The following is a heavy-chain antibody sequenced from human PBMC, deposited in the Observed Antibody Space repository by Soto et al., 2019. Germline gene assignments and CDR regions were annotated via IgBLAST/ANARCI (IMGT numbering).Heavy chain of an antibody. CDR2: IYWADDK. V-gene: IGHV2-5*02. CDR1: GFSLTTSGVG. CDR3: AHRILRTVFGLVTTTAIYFDF. D-gene: IGHD3-3*01. Sequence: QITLNESGPTVVKPAEPLTLTCTFSGFSLTTSGVGVGWIRQSPGKAPEWLALIYWADDKRYSASLKSRLTISKDTSKNQVVLTMASVDPADTATYYCAHRILRTVFGLVTTTAIYFDFWGQGTPVVVSS. J-gene: IGHJ4*02.